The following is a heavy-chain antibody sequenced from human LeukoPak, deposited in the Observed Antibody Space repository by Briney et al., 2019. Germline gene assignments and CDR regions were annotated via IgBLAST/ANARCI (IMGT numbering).Heavy chain of an antibody. CDR1: GFTFSHFA. D-gene: IGHD3-10*01. CDR3: AKLKRVGIAPFDD. J-gene: IGHJ4*02. Sequence: PGGSLRLSCGVSGFTFSHFAMSWVRQAPGKGLQCDADFVKGRFTISRDNSKNTLYLQMTGLRAEDTAVYYCAKLKRVGIAPFDDWGQGILVTVPS. V-gene: IGHV3-23*01.